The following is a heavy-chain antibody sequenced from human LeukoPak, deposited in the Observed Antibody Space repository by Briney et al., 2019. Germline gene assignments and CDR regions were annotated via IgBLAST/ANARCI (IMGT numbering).Heavy chain of an antibody. Sequence: SETLSLTCTVSGDSITSGIHYWSWFRQPAGKGLEWIGYIYYSGSTNYNPSLKSRVTISVDTSKNQFSLKLSSVTAADTAVYYCASYSGYAVAFDIWGQGTMVIVSS. J-gene: IGHJ3*02. D-gene: IGHD5-12*01. CDR1: GDSITSGIHY. CDR2: IYYSGST. V-gene: IGHV4-61*10. CDR3: ASYSGYAVAFDI.